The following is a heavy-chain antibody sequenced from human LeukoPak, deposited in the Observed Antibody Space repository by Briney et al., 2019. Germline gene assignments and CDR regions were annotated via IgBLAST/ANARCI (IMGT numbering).Heavy chain of an antibody. CDR2: ISSSSRYI. V-gene: IGHV3-21*01. Sequence: GGSLRLSCAASGFTFSSHSMNWVRQAAGKGLEWVSSISSSSRYIYYADSVKGRFTICRDNAKNSLYLQMNSLRAEDTAVYYCASFQAFRGIWGQGTMVTVYS. CDR3: ASFQAFRGI. J-gene: IGHJ3*02. CDR1: GFTFSSHS.